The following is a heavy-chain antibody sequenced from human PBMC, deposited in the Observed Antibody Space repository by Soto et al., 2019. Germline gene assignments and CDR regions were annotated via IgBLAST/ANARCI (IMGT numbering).Heavy chain of an antibody. J-gene: IGHJ6*02. CDR2: ISGSGGST. CDR1: GFTFSSYA. Sequence: GGSLRLSCAASGFTFSSYAMSWVRQAPGKGLEWVSAISGSGGSTYYADSVKGRFTISRDNSKNTLYLQMNSLRAEDTAVYYCAKDLQQTTRDYYYYYGMDVWGQGTTVTVSS. V-gene: IGHV3-23*01. CDR3: AKDLQQTTRDYYYYYGMDV. D-gene: IGHD2-15*01.